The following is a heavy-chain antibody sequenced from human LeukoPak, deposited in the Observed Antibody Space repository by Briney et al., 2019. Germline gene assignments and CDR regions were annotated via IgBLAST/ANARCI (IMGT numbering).Heavy chain of an antibody. Sequence: GGSLRLSCAASRFTFRSYAMHWVRQAPGKGLEYVSAISSNGGSTYYANSVKGRFTISRDNSNNTLYLQMGSLRAEDMAVYYCARDYSIGWTYYYYYYMDVWGKGTTVTVSS. CDR1: RFTFRSYA. CDR3: ARDYSIGWTYYYYYYMDV. CDR2: ISSNGGST. V-gene: IGHV3-64*01. J-gene: IGHJ6*03. D-gene: IGHD6-19*01.